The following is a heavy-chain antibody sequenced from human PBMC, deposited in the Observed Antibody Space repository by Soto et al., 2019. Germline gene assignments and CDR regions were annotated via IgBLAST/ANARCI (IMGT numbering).Heavy chain of an antibody. CDR2: IRSKACGGTT. V-gene: IGHV3-49*05. CDR3: TRAGAGTNYYYYGMDV. D-gene: IGHD6-13*01. Sequence: NPGGSLRLSCTASGFTFCDYAMSWFRQAPGKGLEWVGFIRSKACGGTTEYAASVKGRFTISRDDSKSIAYLQMNSLKTEDTAVYYCTRAGAGTNYYYYGMDVWGQGTTVTVSS. J-gene: IGHJ6*02. CDR1: GFTFCDYA.